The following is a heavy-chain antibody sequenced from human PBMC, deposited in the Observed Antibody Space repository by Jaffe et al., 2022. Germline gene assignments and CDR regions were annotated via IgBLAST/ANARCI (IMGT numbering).Heavy chain of an antibody. CDR1: GYSISSGYY. D-gene: IGHD1-26*01. Sequence: QVQLQESGPGLVKPSETLSLTCAVSGYSISSGYYWGWIRQPPGKGLEWIGSIYHSGSTYYNPSLKSRVTISVDTSKNQFSLKLSSVTAADTAVYYCASSPVLGATVLIDAFDIWGQGTMVTVSS. CDR2: IYHSGST. J-gene: IGHJ3*02. CDR3: ASSPVLGATVLIDAFDI. V-gene: IGHV4-38-2*01.